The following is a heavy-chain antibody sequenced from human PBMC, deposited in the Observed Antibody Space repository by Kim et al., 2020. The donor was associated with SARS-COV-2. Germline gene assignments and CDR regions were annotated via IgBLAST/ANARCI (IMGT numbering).Heavy chain of an antibody. V-gene: IGHV1-69*01. Sequence: FQGRVTITADESTSTAYMELSSLRSEDTAVYYCARGTYYYGSGSYYPIDYWGQGTLVTVSS. D-gene: IGHD3-10*01. J-gene: IGHJ4*02. CDR3: ARGTYYYGSGSYYPIDY.